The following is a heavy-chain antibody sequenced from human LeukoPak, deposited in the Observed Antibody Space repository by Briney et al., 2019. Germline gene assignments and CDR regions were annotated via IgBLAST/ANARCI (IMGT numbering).Heavy chain of an antibody. CDR2: ISAYNGNT. CDR3: AREKGNYDSSGYYSPVIDY. D-gene: IGHD3-22*01. J-gene: IGHJ4*02. Sequence: ASVKVSCKASRYTFTSYGLSWVRQAPGQGLEWMGWISAYNGNTNYAQKLQGRVTMTTDTSTSTAYMELRSLRSDDTAVYYCAREKGNYDSSGYYSPVIDYWGQGTLVTVSS. CDR1: RYTFTSYG. V-gene: IGHV1-18*01.